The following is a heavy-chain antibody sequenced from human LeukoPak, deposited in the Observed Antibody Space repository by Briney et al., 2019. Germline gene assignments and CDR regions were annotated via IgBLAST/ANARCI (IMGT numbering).Heavy chain of an antibody. CDR3: ARGVGYSYGTG. J-gene: IGHJ4*02. D-gene: IGHD5-18*01. CDR2: IYHSGST. CDR1: GGSISSSSYY. V-gene: IGHV4-39*07. Sequence: PSETLSLTCTVSGGSISSSSYYWGWIRQPPGKGLEWIGSIYHSGSTYYNPSLKSRVTISVDTSKNQSSLKLSSVTAADTAVYYCARGVGYSYGTGWGQGTLVTVSS.